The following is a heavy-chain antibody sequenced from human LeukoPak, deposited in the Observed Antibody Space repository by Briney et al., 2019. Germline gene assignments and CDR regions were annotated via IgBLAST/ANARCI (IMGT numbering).Heavy chain of an antibody. V-gene: IGHV3-11*01. Sequence: PGGSLRLSCAASGFTFSDYYMSWIRQAPGKGLEWVSYISSSGSTIYYADSVKGRFTISRDNAKNSLYLQMNSLRAEDTAVYYCAKDHSSSWGPDYFDYWGQGTLVTVSS. CDR2: ISSSGSTI. D-gene: IGHD6-6*01. J-gene: IGHJ4*02. CDR3: AKDHSSSWGPDYFDY. CDR1: GFTFSDYY.